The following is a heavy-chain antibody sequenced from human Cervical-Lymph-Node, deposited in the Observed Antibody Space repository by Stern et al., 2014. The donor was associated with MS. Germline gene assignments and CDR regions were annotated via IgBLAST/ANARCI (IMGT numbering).Heavy chain of an antibody. CDR2: IMAILGTS. CDR1: GGTLISYP. CDR3: ARHLGSHESGWFDP. J-gene: IGHJ5*02. V-gene: IGHV1-69*01. D-gene: IGHD1-26*01. Sequence: QVQLVQSGAEVKKPGSSVKVSCQASGGTLISYPISWVRQAPGPGLEWLGGIMAILGTSNYAHKFQGRVTITADESTTTIYMELRSLKSEDTAVYYCARHLGSHESGWFDPWGQGTLVTVSS.